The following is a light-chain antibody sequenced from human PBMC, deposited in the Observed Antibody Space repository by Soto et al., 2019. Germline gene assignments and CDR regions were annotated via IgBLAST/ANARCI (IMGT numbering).Light chain of an antibody. CDR2: VKSDGSH. CDR1: SGHSSYA. J-gene: IGLJ2*01. CDR3: QTWGTGVI. V-gene: IGLV4-69*01. Sequence: QPVLTQSPSASASLGASVKLTCTLSSGHSSYAIAWHQQHPERGPRFLMKVKSDGSHNKGDGIPDRFSGSSSGAERYLTISSLQSEDEADYYCQTWGTGVIFGGGTKLTVL.